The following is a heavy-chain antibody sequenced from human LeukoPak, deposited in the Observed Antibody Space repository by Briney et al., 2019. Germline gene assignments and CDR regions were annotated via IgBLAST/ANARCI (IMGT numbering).Heavy chain of an antibody. J-gene: IGHJ4*02. V-gene: IGHV1-69*13. D-gene: IGHD6-19*01. CDR1: GGTFSSYA. CDR2: IIPIFGTA. Sequence: ASVKVSCKASGGTFSSYAIGWVRQAPGQGLEWMGGIIPIFGTANYAQKFQGRVTITADESTSTAYMELSSLRSEDTAVYYCAREAGSSGWGVFDYWGQGTLVTVSS. CDR3: AREAGSSGWGVFDY.